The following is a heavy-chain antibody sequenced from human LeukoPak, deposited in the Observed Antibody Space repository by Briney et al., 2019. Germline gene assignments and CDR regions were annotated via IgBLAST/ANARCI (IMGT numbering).Heavy chain of an antibody. Sequence: PSETLSLTCSVSDGSITGYYWSWIRQPPGKGLEWFGFIYYTGSTNYNPSLKSRVTMSVDTSKNQFSLRLSSVTAADTAVYYCARQRFVGDSNYFDHWGQGTLVTVSS. J-gene: IGHJ4*02. CDR3: ARQRFVGDSNYFDH. CDR1: DGSITGYY. D-gene: IGHD4-17*01. CDR2: IYYTGST. V-gene: IGHV4-59*08.